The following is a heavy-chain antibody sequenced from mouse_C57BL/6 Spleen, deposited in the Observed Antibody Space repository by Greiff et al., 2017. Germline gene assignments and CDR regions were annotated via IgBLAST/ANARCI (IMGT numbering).Heavy chain of an antibody. D-gene: IGHD2-1*01. Sequence: QVQLKQSGAELARPGASVKMSCKASGYTFTSYTMHWVKQRPGQGLEWIGYINPSSGYTKYNQKFKDKATLTADKSSSTAYMQLSSLTSEDSAVYYCARNSYGTRGDYWGQGTTLTVSS. CDR1: GYTFTSYT. CDR3: ARNSYGTRGDY. V-gene: IGHV1-4*01. CDR2: INPSSGYT. J-gene: IGHJ2*01.